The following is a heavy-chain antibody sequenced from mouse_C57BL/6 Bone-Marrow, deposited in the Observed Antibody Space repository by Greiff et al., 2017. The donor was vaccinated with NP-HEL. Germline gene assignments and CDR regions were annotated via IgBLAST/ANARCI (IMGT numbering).Heavy chain of an antibody. J-gene: IGHJ1*03. D-gene: IGHD1-1*01. Sequence: VQLQQSGAELARPGASVKLSCKASGYTFTSYGISWVKQRTGQGLEWIGEIYPRSGNTYYNEKFKGKATLTADKSSSTAYMELRSLTSEDSAVYFCARPYYYGSSLYWYFDVWGTGTTVTVSS. V-gene: IGHV1-81*01. CDR1: GYTFTSYG. CDR3: ARPYYYGSSLYWYFDV. CDR2: IYPRSGNT.